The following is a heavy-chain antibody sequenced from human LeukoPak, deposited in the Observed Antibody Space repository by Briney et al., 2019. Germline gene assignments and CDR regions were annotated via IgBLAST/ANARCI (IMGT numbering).Heavy chain of an antibody. J-gene: IGHJ4*02. V-gene: IGHV4-4*07. CDR1: GGSISSYY. CDR2: IYASGST. D-gene: IGHD3-22*01. CDR3: ARAISNDDNSGYYY. Sequence: SETLSLTCTVSGGSISSYYWSWIRQPAGKGLEWIGRIYASGSTKYNPSLKCRVTMSVDTSKNQFSLKLSSVTAADTAVYYCARAISNDDNSGYYYWGQGALVTVSS.